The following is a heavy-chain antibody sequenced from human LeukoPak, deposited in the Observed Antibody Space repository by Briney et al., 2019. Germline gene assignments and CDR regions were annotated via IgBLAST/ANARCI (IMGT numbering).Heavy chain of an antibody. CDR3: ARHDTAMATDYGMDV. Sequence: GGSLRLSCAASGFTFSDYYMSWIRQAPGKGLEWVSYISSRGSTIYYADSVKGRFTISRDNARNSLYLQMNSLRAEDTAVYYCARHDTAMATDYGMDVWGQGTTVTVSS. D-gene: IGHD5-18*01. V-gene: IGHV3-11*01. CDR1: GFTFSDYY. J-gene: IGHJ6*02. CDR2: ISSRGSTI.